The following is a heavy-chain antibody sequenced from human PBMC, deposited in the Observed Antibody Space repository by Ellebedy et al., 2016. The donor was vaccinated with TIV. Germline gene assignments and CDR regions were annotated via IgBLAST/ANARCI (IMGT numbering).Heavy chain of an antibody. CDR3: ARFGEPWGMDV. Sequence: GESLKISCAASGFTFSDHYMEWVRQAPGKGLEWVGRSRNKANSYTTEYAASVKGRFTISRDDSKNSLYLQMNSLRAEDTAVYYCARFGEPWGMDVWGQGTTVTVSS. CDR2: SRNKANSYTT. V-gene: IGHV3-72*01. D-gene: IGHD3-10*01. J-gene: IGHJ6*02. CDR1: GFTFSDHY.